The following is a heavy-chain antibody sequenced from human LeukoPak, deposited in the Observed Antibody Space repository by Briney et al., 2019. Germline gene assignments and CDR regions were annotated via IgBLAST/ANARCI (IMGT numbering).Heavy chain of an antibody. CDR3: ARDGQENSFDY. CDR2: IYPADSDT. J-gene: IGHJ4*02. CDR1: GYSFSNYW. Sequence: GESLKISCKGSGYSFSNYWIGWVRQLPGKGLERMGIIYPADSDTRYSPSFQGQVTISVDKSITTAYLQWSSLEASDSAMYYCARDGQENSFDYWGQGTVVTVSS. V-gene: IGHV5-51*01.